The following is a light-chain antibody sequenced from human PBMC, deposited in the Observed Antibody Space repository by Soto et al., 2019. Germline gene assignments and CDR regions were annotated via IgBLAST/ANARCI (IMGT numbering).Light chain of an antibody. CDR3: QQRRKWPYT. CDR1: QSVSSY. CDR2: DAS. V-gene: IGKV3-11*01. J-gene: IGKJ2*01. Sequence: EIVLTQSPATLSLSPGERATLSCRASQSVSSYLAWYQQKPGQAPRLLISDASNRATGIPARFSGSGSGTDFTLTISSLEPEDFAVYYCQQRRKWPYTFGQGTKLEIK.